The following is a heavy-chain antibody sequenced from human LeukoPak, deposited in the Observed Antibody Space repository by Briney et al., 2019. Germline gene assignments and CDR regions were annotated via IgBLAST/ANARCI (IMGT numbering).Heavy chain of an antibody. CDR3: ASLLRGWYNPFDY. CDR1: GGTFSSYA. Sequence: ASVKVSCKASGGTFSSYAISWVRQAPGQGLKWMGRIIPILGIANYAQKFQGRVTITADKSTSTAYMELSSLRSEDTAVYYCASLLRGWYNPFDYWGQGTLVTVSS. V-gene: IGHV1-69*04. J-gene: IGHJ4*02. D-gene: IGHD6-19*01. CDR2: IIPILGIA.